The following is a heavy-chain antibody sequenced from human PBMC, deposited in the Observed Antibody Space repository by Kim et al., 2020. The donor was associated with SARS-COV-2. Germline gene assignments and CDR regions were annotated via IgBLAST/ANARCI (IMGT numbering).Heavy chain of an antibody. CDR3: ARAPPYDSSGYYLKYNYYYGMDV. CDR1: GYTFTNYF. J-gene: IGHJ6*02. CDR2: INPSGGDT. Sequence: ASVKVSCKASGYTFTNYFIHWVRQAPGQGLQWMGIINPSGGDTTYAQKFQGSVTMTRDTSTSTVYMELSSLRSEDTAVYYCARAPPYDSSGYYLKYNYYYGMDVWGQGTTVTVSS. D-gene: IGHD3-22*01. V-gene: IGHV1-46*01.